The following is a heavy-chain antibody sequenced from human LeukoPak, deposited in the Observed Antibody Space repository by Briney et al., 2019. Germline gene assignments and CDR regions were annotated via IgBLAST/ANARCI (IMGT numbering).Heavy chain of an antibody. CDR3: AKDHRILVGANDY. D-gene: IGHD1-26*01. Sequence: AGGSLRLSCAASGFTFDDYAMHWVRQAPGKGLEWVSGISWNSGSIGYADSVKGRFTISRDNAKNSLYLQMNSLRAEDTAVYYCAKDHRILVGANDYWGQGTLVTVSS. CDR1: GFTFDDYA. V-gene: IGHV3-9*01. J-gene: IGHJ4*02. CDR2: ISWNSGSI.